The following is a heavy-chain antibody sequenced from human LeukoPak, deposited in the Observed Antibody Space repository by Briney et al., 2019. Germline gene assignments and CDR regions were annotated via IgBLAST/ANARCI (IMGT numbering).Heavy chain of an antibody. V-gene: IGHV4-59*01. Sequence: SETLSLTCSVSGGSFNNDYWSWIRQTPGKGLEWIGYISNNGGTIYNPSLKTRVTISVDTSKNQFFLKLASVTAADTAVYFCVRDRGPNLHYYIVVWGKGTTVTVSS. CDR3: VRDRGPNLHYYIVV. J-gene: IGHJ6*03. D-gene: IGHD1-7*01. CDR2: ISNNGGT. CDR1: GGSFNNDY.